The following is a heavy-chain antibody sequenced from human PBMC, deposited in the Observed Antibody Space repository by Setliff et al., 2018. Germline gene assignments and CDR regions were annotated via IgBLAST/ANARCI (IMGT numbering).Heavy chain of an antibody. CDR2: ISYDGSNK. J-gene: IGHJ5*02. V-gene: IGHV3-30*04. CDR1: GFTFSSYA. Sequence: GGSLRLSCAASGFTFSSYAMYWVRQAPGKGLEWVAVISYDGSNKYYADSVKGRFTISRDNSKNTLYLQMNSLRAEGTAVYYCARALRGYCSGGSCYNWFDPWGQGTLVTVSS. D-gene: IGHD2-15*01. CDR3: ARALRGYCSGGSCYNWFDP.